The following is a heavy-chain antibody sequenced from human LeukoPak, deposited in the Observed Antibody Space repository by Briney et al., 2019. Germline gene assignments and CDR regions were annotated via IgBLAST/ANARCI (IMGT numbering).Heavy chain of an antibody. V-gene: IGHV1-8*03. CDR2: MNPNSGNT. D-gene: IGHD3-22*01. J-gene: IGHJ4*02. CDR3: ARGPPYDSSGYYGDY. CDR1: GYTFTSYD. Sequence: ASVKVSCKASGYTFTSYDINWVRQATGQGLEWMGWMNPNSGNTGYAQNFQGRVTITRNTSITTAYMELSSLRSEDTAVYYCARGPPYDSSGYYGDYRGQGTLVTVSS.